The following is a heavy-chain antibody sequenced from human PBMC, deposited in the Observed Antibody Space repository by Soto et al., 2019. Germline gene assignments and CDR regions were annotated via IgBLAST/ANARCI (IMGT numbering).Heavy chain of an antibody. V-gene: IGHV4-59*01. CDR3: ARGLPRRGFLEP. D-gene: IGHD3-3*01. CDR2: IYYSGST. J-gene: IGHJ5*02. Sequence: PSETLSLTCTVSGGSISSYYLSWIRQPPGKGLEWIGYIYYSGSTNYNPSLKSRVTISVDTSKNQFSLKLSSVTAADTAVYYCARGLPRRGFLEPWGQGTLVTVYS. CDR1: GGSISSYY.